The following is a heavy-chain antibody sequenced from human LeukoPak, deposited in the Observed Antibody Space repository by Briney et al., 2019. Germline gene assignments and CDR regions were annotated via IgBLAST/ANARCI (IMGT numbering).Heavy chain of an antibody. D-gene: IGHD6-19*01. CDR1: GFTFSSYA. J-gene: IGHJ4*02. CDR2: ISGSGGST. Sequence: VGSLRLSCAASGFTFSSYAMSWVRQAPGKGLEWVSAISGSGGSTYYADSVKGRFTISRDNSKNTLYLQMNSLRAEDTAVYYCAKGFTSSVWYSSVDYWGQGTLVTVSS. CDR3: AKGFTSSVWYSSVDY. V-gene: IGHV3-23*01.